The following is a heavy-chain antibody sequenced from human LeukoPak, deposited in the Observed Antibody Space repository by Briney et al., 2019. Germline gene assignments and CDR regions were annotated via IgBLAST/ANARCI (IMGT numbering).Heavy chain of an antibody. J-gene: IGHJ4*02. CDR2: IYYSGST. Sequence: SETLSLTCTVSGGSFSNYYWSWIRQPPGEGLEWIGYIYYSGSTIYNPSLKSRVTISIDTSKNQFSLNLTSVTAADTAVYYCARGGLGGITAYSNYLFDYWGQGTLVTVSS. CDR3: ARGGLGGITAYSNYLFDY. V-gene: IGHV4-59*08. D-gene: IGHD4-11*01. CDR1: GGSFSNYY.